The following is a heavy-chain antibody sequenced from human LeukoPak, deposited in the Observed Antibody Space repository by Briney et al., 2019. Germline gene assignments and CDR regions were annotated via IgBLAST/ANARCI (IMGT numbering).Heavy chain of an antibody. J-gene: IGHJ6*03. CDR3: ARVKCGNTAMVIHHCTPQYYYYMDV. CDR2: IYSSGST. Sequence: SESLSLSCTVSGGSISTYYLSWIRQPPGKGLEWIGSIYSSGSTYYNPSLTSRVTISIDTSKNQSSLKLSSVTAADTAVYYCARVKCGNTAMVIHHCTPQYYYYMDVWGKGTTVTVSS. V-gene: IGHV4-39*07. CDR1: GGSISTYY. D-gene: IGHD5-18*01.